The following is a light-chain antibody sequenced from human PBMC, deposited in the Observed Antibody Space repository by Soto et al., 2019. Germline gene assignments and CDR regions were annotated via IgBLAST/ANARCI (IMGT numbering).Light chain of an antibody. V-gene: IGKV3-11*01. CDR3: QQRSNWPPG. Sequence: EIVLTQSPATLSLSPGERATLSCRASQSVSSYLAWYQQRPGQAPRLLIYDASNRATGIPARFSGSGSGTALTLTISRLGPEDFAVYYCQQRSNWPPGFGPGTKVQIK. J-gene: IGKJ3*01. CDR2: DAS. CDR1: QSVSSY.